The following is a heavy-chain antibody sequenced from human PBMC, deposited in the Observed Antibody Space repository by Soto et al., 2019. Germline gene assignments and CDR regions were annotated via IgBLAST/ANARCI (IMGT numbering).Heavy chain of an antibody. V-gene: IGHV1-3*01. J-gene: IGHJ4*02. CDR1: GYTLTSYG. Sequence: AAVKVSCKASGYTLTSYGVHWVRQAPGERLEWMGWINGANGDTILSQQFQDRVTITRATSANTAYMVLSSLRSEDTAVYYRARGRSLFLAGDPSVNYFDYWGQGTLVTVSS. D-gene: IGHD1-26*01. CDR2: INGANGDT. CDR3: ARGRSLFLAGDPSVNYFDY.